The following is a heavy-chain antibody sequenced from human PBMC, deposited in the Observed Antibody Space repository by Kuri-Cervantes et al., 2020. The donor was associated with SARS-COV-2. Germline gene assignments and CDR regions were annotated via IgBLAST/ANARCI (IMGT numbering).Heavy chain of an antibody. CDR2: IYHSGST. D-gene: IGHD1-26*01. J-gene: IGHJ3*02. CDR3: ARGGRVWELSVNDAFDI. CDR1: GFTVSSNY. Sequence: ESLKISCAASGFTVSSNYMSWVRQAPGKGLEWIGEIYHSGSTNYNPSLKSRVTISVDKSKNQFSLKLSSVTAADTAVYYCARGGRVWELSVNDAFDIWGQGTMVTVSS. V-gene: IGHV4/OR15-8*01.